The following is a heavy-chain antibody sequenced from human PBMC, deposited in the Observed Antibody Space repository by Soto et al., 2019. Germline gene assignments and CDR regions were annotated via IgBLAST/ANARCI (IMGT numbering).Heavy chain of an antibody. J-gene: IGHJ4*02. CDR1: GFTFSSYA. Sequence: EVQLLESGGGLVQPGGSLRLSCAASGFTFSSYAMSWVRQAPGKGLEWVSVISGSGDSPYYADSVKGRFPISRDNSKNTLYLQMNSLRAEDTAVYYCARRGSGSYYDYWGQGTLVTVSS. CDR2: ISGSGDSP. V-gene: IGHV3-23*01. CDR3: ARRGSGSYYDY. D-gene: IGHD1-26*01.